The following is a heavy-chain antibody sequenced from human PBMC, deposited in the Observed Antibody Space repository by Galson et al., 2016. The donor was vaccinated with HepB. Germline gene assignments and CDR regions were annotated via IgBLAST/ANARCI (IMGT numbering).Heavy chain of an antibody. Sequence: SVKVSCKASGDTFSSYSISWVRQAPGQGLEWMGGIVPVFATTNYAQKFQGRVTISADESTSTTYMELSSLRSEDTAVYYCARERVSMVRGYYGMDAWGQGTTVTVSS. CDR1: GDTFSSYS. D-gene: IGHD3-10*01. V-gene: IGHV1-69*13. CDR3: ARERVSMVRGYYGMDA. CDR2: IVPVFATT. J-gene: IGHJ6*02.